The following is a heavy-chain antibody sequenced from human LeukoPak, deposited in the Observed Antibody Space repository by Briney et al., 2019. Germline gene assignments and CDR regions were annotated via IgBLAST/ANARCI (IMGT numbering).Heavy chain of an antibody. CDR3: ATISAGGFDP. CDR1: GYSISSAYY. CDR2: IYQSGST. D-gene: IGHD3-3*02. J-gene: IGHJ5*02. Sequence: SETLSLTCTVSGYSISSAYYWAWIRQTPGKGLEWIGSIYQSGSTYYNPSLKTRVTISVDTGFPRPQTSNNHYSLNLTSVTAADTAVYYCATISAGGFDPWGQGTLVTVSS. V-gene: IGHV4-38-2*02.